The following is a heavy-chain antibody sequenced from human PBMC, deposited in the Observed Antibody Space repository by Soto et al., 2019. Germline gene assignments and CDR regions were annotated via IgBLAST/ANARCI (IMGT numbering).Heavy chain of an antibody. D-gene: IGHD3-3*01. J-gene: IGHJ4*02. CDR2: IVVGSGNT. CDR3: ARDRRFLEWLLMSDY. V-gene: IGHV1-58*01. Sequence: SVKVSCKASGFTFTSSAVQWVRQARGQRLEWIGWIVVGSGNTNYAQKFQERVTITRDMSTSTAYMELSSLRSEDTAVYYCARDRRFLEWLLMSDYWGQGTLVTVSS. CDR1: GFTFTSSA.